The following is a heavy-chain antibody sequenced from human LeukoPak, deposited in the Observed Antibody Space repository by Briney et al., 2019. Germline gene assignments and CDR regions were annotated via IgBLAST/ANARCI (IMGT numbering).Heavy chain of an antibody. J-gene: IGHJ4*02. V-gene: IGHV4-59*01. D-gene: IGHD2-15*01. CDR3: ARVQFLCSGGSCYLYYFDY. Sequence: PSETPSLTCTVSGGSISSYYWSWIRQPPGKGLEWIGYIYYSGSTNYNPSLKSRVTISVDTSKNQFSLKLSSVTAADTAVYYCARVQFLCSGGSCYLYYFDYWGQGTLVTVSS. CDR2: IYYSGST. CDR1: GGSISSYY.